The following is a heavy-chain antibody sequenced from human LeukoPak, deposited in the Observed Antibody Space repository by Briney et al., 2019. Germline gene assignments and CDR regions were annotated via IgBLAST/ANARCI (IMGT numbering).Heavy chain of an antibody. Sequence: SETLSLTFTVSGDSISSYYWSWIRQPAGKGLEWIGRIHPSGSTNYNPSLKSRVTLSVDTSKNQFSLKLNSVTAADTAVYYCARGPPPDFDYWGRGTLVTVSS. J-gene: IGHJ4*02. CDR3: ARGPPPDFDY. CDR1: GDSISSYY. CDR2: IHPSGST. V-gene: IGHV4-4*07.